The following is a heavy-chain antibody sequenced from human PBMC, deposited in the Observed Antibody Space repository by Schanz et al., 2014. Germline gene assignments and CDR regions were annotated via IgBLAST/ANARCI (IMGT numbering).Heavy chain of an antibody. CDR2: ISGSGGST. V-gene: IGHV3-23*04. CDR1: GFTVRTFA. CDR3: ARPSDSSWYMDV. Sequence: GQLVESGGGVVQPGRSLRLSCAASGFTVRTFAMDWVRQAPGKGLEWVSAISGSGGSTYYADSVKGRFTISRDNAKNSLYLQMNSLRAEDTAVYYCARPSDSSWYMDVWGKGTTVTVSS. J-gene: IGHJ6*03. D-gene: IGHD2-21*02.